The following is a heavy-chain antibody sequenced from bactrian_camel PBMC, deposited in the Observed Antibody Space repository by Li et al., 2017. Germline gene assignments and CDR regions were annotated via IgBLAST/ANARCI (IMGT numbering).Heavy chain of an antibody. CDR3: ATRGPYCYTKLSVRDFTY. V-gene: IGHV3S67*01. D-gene: IGHD2*01. J-gene: IGHJ4*01. CDR2: IRSDGMT. CDR1: GFTFSSSS. Sequence: DVQLVESGGGLVQPGGSLRLSCAASGFTFSSSSMHWVRQAPGKEREGVAAIRSDGMTNHADSVKGRFTISRDNAKNTLYLQMNSLKPEDTAMYYCATRGPYCYTKLSVRDFTYRGRGTQVTVS.